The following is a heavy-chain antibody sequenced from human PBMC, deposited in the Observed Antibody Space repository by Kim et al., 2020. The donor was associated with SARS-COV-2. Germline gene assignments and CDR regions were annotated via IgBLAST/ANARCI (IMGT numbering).Heavy chain of an antibody. CDR2: A. CDR3: ASAVAGKGYRY. V-gene: IGHV1-69*01. D-gene: IGHD6-19*01. Sequence: ANYAQKCQGRVTITADESTSTAYMELSSLRSEDTAVYYCASAVAGKGYRYWGQGTLVTVSS. J-gene: IGHJ4*02.